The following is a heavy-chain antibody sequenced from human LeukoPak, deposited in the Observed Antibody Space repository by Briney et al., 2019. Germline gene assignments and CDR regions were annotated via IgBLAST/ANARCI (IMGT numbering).Heavy chain of an antibody. CDR3: YYDSSGYYGDY. CDR2: ISYDGSNK. CDR1: GFTFSSYG. J-gene: IGHJ4*02. Sequence: GGSLRLSCAASGFTFSSYGMHWVRQAPGKGPEWVAVISYDGSNKYYADSVKGRFTISRDNSKNTLYLQMNSLRAEDTAVYYCYYDSSGYYGDYWGQGTLVTVSS. D-gene: IGHD3-22*01. V-gene: IGHV3-30*03.